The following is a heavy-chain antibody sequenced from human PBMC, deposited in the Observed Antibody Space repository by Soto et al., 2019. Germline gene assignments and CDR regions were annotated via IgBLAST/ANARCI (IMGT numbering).Heavy chain of an antibody. CDR3: VRGGGGGLFDL. J-gene: IGHJ1*01. CDR1: GVTFGDSY. CDR2: ISPGSRYP. V-gene: IGHV3-11*06. D-gene: IGHD2-15*01. Sequence: PXGSLRLTCAVSGVTFGDSYRSWIRQAPGKGLEWLSYISPGSRYPAYADSVKGRFTISRDNAKRSLYLQMMSLTAEDTAIYYCVRGGGGGLFDLWGQGTMVTVSS.